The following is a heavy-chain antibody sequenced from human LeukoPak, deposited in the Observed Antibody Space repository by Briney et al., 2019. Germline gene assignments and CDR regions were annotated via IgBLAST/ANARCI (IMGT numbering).Heavy chain of an antibody. CDR3: ARAVAGTGGGDY. D-gene: IGHD6-19*01. CDR2: ISAYNGNT. Sequence: ASVKVSCKASGYTFTSYGISWVRQAPGRGLEWMGWISAYNGNTNYAQKLQGRVTMTRDTSTSTVYMELSSLRSEDTAVYYCARAVAGTGGGDYWGQGTLVTVSS. J-gene: IGHJ4*02. V-gene: IGHV1-18*01. CDR1: GYTFTSYG.